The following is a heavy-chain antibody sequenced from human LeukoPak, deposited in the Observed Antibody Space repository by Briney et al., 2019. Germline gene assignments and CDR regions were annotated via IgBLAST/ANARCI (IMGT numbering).Heavy chain of an antibody. CDR3: ARDRARRGYRLSVFDY. J-gene: IGHJ4*02. CDR1: GYTFTGYY. D-gene: IGHD5-18*01. Sequence: GASVKVSCKASGYTFTGYYMHWVRQAPGQGLEWMGWINPNSGGTNYAQKFQGRVTMTRDTSISTAYMELSRLRSDDTAVYYCARDRARRGYRLSVFDYWGQGTLVTVSS. V-gene: IGHV1-2*02. CDR2: INPNSGGT.